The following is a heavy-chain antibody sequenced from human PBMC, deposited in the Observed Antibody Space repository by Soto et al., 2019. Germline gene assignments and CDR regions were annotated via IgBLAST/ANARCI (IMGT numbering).Heavy chain of an antibody. D-gene: IGHD2-15*01. CDR2: MNPNSGNT. J-gene: IGHJ4*02. Sequence: ASVKVSCKASGYTFTSYDINCVRQATGQGLEWMGWMNPNSGNTGYAQEFQGRVTMTRNTSISTAYMELSSLRSEDTAVYYCARRPQSGGIGIDYWGQGTLVTVSS. V-gene: IGHV1-8*01. CDR3: ARRPQSGGIGIDY. CDR1: GYTFTSYD.